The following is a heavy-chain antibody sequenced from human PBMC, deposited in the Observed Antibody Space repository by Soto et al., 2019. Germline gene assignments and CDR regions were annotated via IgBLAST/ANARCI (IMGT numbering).Heavy chain of an antibody. CDR1: GFNLLSFS. Sequence: SVKVSSRASGFNLLSFSVLWGRQTREQRLEWMGSVVVGSGNTQYAPKFPERATITADMSTHVAYMYLGSLTSEDTALYYCVETDWPNTAGGTWGQGTMVTVSA. CDR3: VETDWPNTAGGT. D-gene: IGHD1-26*01. J-gene: IGHJ5*02. V-gene: IGHV1-58*01. CDR2: VVVGSGNT.